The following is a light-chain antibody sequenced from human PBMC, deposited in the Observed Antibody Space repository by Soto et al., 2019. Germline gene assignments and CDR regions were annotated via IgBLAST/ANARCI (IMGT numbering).Light chain of an antibody. CDR2: DVS. J-gene: IGKJ2*01. V-gene: IGKV3-20*01. CDR1: QSVSSSL. Sequence: EMVLTQSPGTLSLSPGEGATLSCRASQSVSSSLLAWFQQKPGQAPRLLIHDVSSRATGIPDRFRVSGSGTDFTLSISRLEPEAFAVYYCHQYGSSPLTFGQGTKLEIK. CDR3: HQYGSSPLT.